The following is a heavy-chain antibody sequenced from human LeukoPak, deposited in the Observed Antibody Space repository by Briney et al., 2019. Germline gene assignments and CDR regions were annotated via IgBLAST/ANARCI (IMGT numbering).Heavy chain of an antibody. Sequence: ASVKVSCKASGYTFTGYYMHWVRQAPGQGLEWVGWINPNSGGTNYAQKFQGRVTMTRDTSISTAFMELSSLRSDDTAVYYCARDRVVVVPAAQDYYYYGMDVWGQGTTVTVSS. CDR1: GYTFTGYY. J-gene: IGHJ6*02. CDR3: ARDRVVVVPAAQDYYYYGMDV. V-gene: IGHV1-2*02. D-gene: IGHD2-2*01. CDR2: INPNSGGT.